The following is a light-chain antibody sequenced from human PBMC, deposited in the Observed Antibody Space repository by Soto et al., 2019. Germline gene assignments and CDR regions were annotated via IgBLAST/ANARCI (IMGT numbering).Light chain of an antibody. Sequence: DIQMTQSPSTLSASVGDRVTITFLASQSISXLLAWYQQKPGKAPKLLIYDASSLESGVPSRFSGSGSGTEFTLTISSLQPDDFATYYCQQYNSYPITFGQGTRLEIK. J-gene: IGKJ5*01. V-gene: IGKV1-5*01. CDR2: DAS. CDR1: QSISXL. CDR3: QQYNSYPIT.